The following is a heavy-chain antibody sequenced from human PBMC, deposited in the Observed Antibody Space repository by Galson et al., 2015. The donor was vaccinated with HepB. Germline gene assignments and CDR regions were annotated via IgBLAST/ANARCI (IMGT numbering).Heavy chain of an antibody. CDR3: ARNGYGDYLDY. CDR1: GFTFSDYY. D-gene: IGHD4-17*01. J-gene: IGHJ4*02. Sequence: SLRLSCAASGFTFSDYYMSWIRQAPGKGLEWVSYISNSSSYTNYADSVKGRFTISRDNAKNSLYLQMSSLRAEDTAVYYCARNGYGDYLDYWGQGTLVTVSS. CDR2: ISNSSSYT. V-gene: IGHV3-11*03.